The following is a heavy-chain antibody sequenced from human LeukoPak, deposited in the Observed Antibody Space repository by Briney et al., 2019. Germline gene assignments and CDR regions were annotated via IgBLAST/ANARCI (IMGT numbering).Heavy chain of an antibody. D-gene: IGHD6-13*01. CDR2: IYYSGST. Sequence: SETLSLTCTVSGGSISSSSYYWGWIRQPPGKGLEWIGSIYYSGSTYYNPSLKSRVTISVDTSENQFSLKLSSVTAADTAVYYCASRPGYSSSWAYYYYYYYMDVWGKGTTVTVSS. V-gene: IGHV4-39*07. CDR1: GGSISSSSYY. CDR3: ASRPGYSSSWAYYYYYYYMDV. J-gene: IGHJ6*03.